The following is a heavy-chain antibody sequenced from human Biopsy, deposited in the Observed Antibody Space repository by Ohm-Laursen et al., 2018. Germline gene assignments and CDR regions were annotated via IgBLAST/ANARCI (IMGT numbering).Heavy chain of an antibody. J-gene: IGHJ5*02. V-gene: IGHV1-46*01. CDR2: INPSGGST. CDR1: GYTFTSYY. Sequence: ASVKVPCKASGYTFTSYYMHWVRQPPGQGLEWMGIINPSGGSTTYAQKFQGRVTMTRDTSTSTVYMELSSLRSEDTAVYYCARNAWPTLSTMIVVVKGFNWFDPWGQGTLVTVSS. D-gene: IGHD3-22*01. CDR3: ARNAWPTLSTMIVVVKGFNWFDP.